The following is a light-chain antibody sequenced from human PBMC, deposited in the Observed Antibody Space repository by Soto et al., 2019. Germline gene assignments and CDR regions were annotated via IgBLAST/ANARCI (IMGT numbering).Light chain of an antibody. CDR2: DAS. CDR3: QQYNNWPLT. CDR1: QGVSSK. Sequence: EIVLTQSRATLSLSPGESATLSVRASQGVSSKLAWYQQKPGQAPKLLIYDASNRATGVSARFSGSGSGTEFTLTISSLQSEDFAVYYCQQYNNWPLTFGGGTKVDIK. J-gene: IGKJ4*01. V-gene: IGKV3D-15*01.